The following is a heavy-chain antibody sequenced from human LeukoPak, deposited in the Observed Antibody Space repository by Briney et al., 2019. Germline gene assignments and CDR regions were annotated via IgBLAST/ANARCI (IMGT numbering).Heavy chain of an antibody. J-gene: IGHJ6*02. V-gene: IGHV4-59*01. CDR2: IYYSGST. Sequence: SETLSLTCTVSGGSTSGYYWSWIRQPPGKGLEWIGYIYYSGSTNYNPSLKSRVTISVDTSKNQFSLKLSSVTAADTAVYYCARTTVTPPDYYYYGMDVWGQGTTVTVSS. CDR3: ARTTVTPPDYYYYGMDV. CDR1: GGSTSGYY. D-gene: IGHD4-17*01.